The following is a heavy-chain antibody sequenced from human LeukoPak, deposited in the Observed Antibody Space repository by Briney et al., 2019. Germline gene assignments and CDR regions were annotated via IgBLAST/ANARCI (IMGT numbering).Heavy chain of an antibody. CDR2: ISYDGINK. CDR1: GFTFSSYG. D-gene: IGHD5-18*01. CDR3: AKDWYSYSYRIPEW. J-gene: IGHJ4*02. Sequence: GGSLRLSCAASGFTFSSYGMHWVRQAPGKGLEWVAVISYDGINKFYVDSVKGRFTISKNTLYLQMNSLRTEDTAVYYCAKDWYSYSYRIPEWWGQGTLVTVSS. V-gene: IGHV3-30*18.